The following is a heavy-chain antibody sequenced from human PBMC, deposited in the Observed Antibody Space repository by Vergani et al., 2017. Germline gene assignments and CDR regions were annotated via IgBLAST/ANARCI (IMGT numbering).Heavy chain of an antibody. CDR3: AGGVYDFWSGYYGPNWFDP. CDR2: IIPIFGTA. D-gene: IGHD3-3*01. Sequence: QVQLVQSGAEVKKPGSSVKVSCKASGGTFSIYAITWVRPAPGQGLEWMGGIIPIFGTANYAQKFQGRVTITADESTSTAYMERSSLRSADTAVYYCAGGVYDFWSGYYGPNWFDPGGQGTLVTVYS. V-gene: IGHV1-69*01. J-gene: IGHJ5*02. CDR1: GGTFSIYA.